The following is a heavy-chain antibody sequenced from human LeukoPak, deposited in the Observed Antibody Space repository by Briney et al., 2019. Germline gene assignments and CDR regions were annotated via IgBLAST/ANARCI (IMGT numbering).Heavy chain of an antibody. Sequence: GGSLRLSCAASGFTFSSYSMNWVRQAPGKGLEWVSSISSSSSYIHYADSAKGRFTISRDNAKNSLYLQMNSLRAEDTAVYYCASFIVPAAIWGQGTLVTVSS. J-gene: IGHJ4*02. V-gene: IGHV3-21*01. CDR1: GFTFSSYS. CDR3: ASFIVPAAI. CDR2: ISSSSSYI. D-gene: IGHD2-2*02.